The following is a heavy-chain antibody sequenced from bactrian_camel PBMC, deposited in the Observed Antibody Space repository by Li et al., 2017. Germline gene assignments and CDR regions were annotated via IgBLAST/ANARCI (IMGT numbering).Heavy chain of an antibody. Sequence: HVQLVESGGGSVQAGGSLRLSCAASGFSFSRFWMYWVRQAPGKGLEWVSSINSVSSATYYTDSVKGWFTISRDNARNTLYLEMSSLKPEDTAMYYCGASRVIMTPTQALTTSSLFRFWGQGTQVTVS. J-gene: IGHJ4*01. CDR3: GASRVIMTPTQALTTSSLFRF. CDR1: GFSFSRFW. V-gene: IGHV3S6*01. CDR2: INSVSSAT. D-gene: IGHD3*01.